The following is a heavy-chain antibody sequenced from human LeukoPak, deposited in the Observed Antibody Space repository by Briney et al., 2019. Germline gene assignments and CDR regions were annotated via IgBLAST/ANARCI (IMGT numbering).Heavy chain of an antibody. CDR1: GGSISSGDYY. CDR2: IYYSGST. V-gene: IGHV4-30-4*08. D-gene: IGHD6-25*01. CDR3: ARDHEGYSSVHNQNWFDP. Sequence: PSQTLSLTCTVSGGSISSGDYYWSWIRQPPGKGLGWIGYIYYSGSTYYNPSLKSRVTISVDTSKNQFSLKLSSVTAADTAVYYCARDHEGYSSVHNQNWFDPWGQGTLVTVSS. J-gene: IGHJ5*02.